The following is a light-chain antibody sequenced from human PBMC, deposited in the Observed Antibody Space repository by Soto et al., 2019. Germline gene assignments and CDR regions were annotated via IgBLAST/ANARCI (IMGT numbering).Light chain of an antibody. J-gene: IGLJ1*01. V-gene: IGLV2-11*01. CDR2: DVN. CDR3: CSYAGTDAFV. Sequence: QSALTQPRSVSGSPGQSVTISCTGTNSDVGGYNSVSWYRQDPGKAPKVMIYDVNKRPSGVPDRFSGSKSGNTASLTISGLQAEDEADYYCCSYAGTDAFVSGAGTKLTVL. CDR1: NSDVGGYNS.